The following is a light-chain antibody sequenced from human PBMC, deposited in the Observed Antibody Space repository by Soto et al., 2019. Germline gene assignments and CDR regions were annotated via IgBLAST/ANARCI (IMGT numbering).Light chain of an antibody. CDR2: AAS. V-gene: IGKV1-39*01. Sequence: DIKMTQSPSSLSASVIGRVSITFRARQSISSYLNWYQQKPGKAPKILIYAASSLQSGVPSRFSGSGSGTDFTLTVSSLQPQDFATYYCQQSYSTLYTFGQGTRLEIK. CDR3: QQSYSTLYT. J-gene: IGKJ5*01. CDR1: QSISSY.